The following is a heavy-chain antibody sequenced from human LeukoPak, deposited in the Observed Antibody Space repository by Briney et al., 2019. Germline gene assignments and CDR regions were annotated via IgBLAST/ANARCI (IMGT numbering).Heavy chain of an antibody. Sequence: PSETLSLTCTVSGGSVNSYYLSWIRQPAGKTLEWIGRIYDGGSTNYNPSLKSRVTISVDTSKNQISLKLKSVTAADAAVYYCARVSSSWYQDWYFDLWGRGTLVTVS. J-gene: IGHJ2*01. CDR3: ARVSSSWYQDWYFDL. CDR1: GGSVNSYY. V-gene: IGHV4-4*07. CDR2: IYDGGST. D-gene: IGHD6-13*01.